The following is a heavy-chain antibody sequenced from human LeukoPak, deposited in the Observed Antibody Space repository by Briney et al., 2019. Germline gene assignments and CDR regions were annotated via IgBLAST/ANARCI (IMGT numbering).Heavy chain of an antibody. CDR1: GFTFDDYA. D-gene: IGHD1-26*01. V-gene: IGHV3-9*01. CDR2: ISWNSGSI. J-gene: IGHJ4*02. Sequence: GGSLRLSCAASGFTFDDYAMHWVRQAPGKGLEWVSGISWNSGSIGYADSVKGRFTISRDNAKNSLYLQMNSLRAEDTALYYCAKDNQWGLSNGRRSFNYWGQGTLVTVSS. CDR3: AKDNQWGLSNGRRSFNY.